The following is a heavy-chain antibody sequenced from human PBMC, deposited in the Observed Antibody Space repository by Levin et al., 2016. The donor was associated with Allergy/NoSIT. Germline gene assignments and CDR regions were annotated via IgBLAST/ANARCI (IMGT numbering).Heavy chain of an antibody. CDR3: ASHPDCPAGKCNWFDP. D-gene: IGHD2-8*02. J-gene: IGHJ5*02. CDR2: IYGTGRM. V-gene: IGHV4-59*08. CDR1: GDSIIYQC. Sequence: SETLSLTCSVSGDSIIYQCLSWFRQPPGKGLEWIGYIYGTGRMSDNPALRSRVTLSADTSKNQVSLELRSVTAADTAVYYCASHPDCPAGKCNWFDPWGQGTLVTVSS.